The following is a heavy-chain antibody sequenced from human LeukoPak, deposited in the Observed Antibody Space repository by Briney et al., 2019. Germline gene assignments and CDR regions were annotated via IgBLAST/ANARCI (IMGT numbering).Heavy chain of an antibody. CDR1: GFTFDDYA. Sequence: GGSLRLSCAASGFTFDDYAMHWVRQAPGKGLEWVSLISGDGGSTYYADSVKGLFTISRDNSKNSLYLQMNSLRTEDTALYYCAKVQLGYCSGGSCYPGYYFDYWGQGTLVTVSS. D-gene: IGHD2-15*01. J-gene: IGHJ4*02. CDR2: ISGDGGST. V-gene: IGHV3-43*02. CDR3: AKVQLGYCSGGSCYPGYYFDY.